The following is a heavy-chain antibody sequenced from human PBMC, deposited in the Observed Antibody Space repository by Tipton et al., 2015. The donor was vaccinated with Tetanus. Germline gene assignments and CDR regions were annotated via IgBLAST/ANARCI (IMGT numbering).Heavy chain of an antibody. D-gene: IGHD2-15*01. V-gene: IGHV4-59*01. Sequence: TLSLTCTVSGGSISSYCWSWIRQPPGKGLEWIGYIYYSGSTNYNPSLKSRVTISVDTSKNQFSLKLSSVTAADTAVYYCARGPSVAYCSGGSCPVWFDPWGQGTLVTVSS. J-gene: IGHJ5*02. CDR3: ARGPSVAYCSGGSCPVWFDP. CDR2: IYYSGST. CDR1: GGSISSYC.